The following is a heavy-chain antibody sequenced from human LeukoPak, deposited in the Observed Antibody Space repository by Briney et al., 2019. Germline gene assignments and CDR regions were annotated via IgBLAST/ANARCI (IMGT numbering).Heavy chain of an antibody. CDR2: IYPGDSDT. Sequence: GESLKISCKGSGYSFTNYWIGWVRQMPGKGVEWMGIIYPGDSDTTYSPSFQGQVTISADKSISTAYLQWSSLKASDTAMYYCARARAGLFDYWGQGTLVAVSS. D-gene: IGHD6-13*01. CDR3: ARARAGLFDY. CDR1: GYSFTNYW. V-gene: IGHV5-51*01. J-gene: IGHJ4*02.